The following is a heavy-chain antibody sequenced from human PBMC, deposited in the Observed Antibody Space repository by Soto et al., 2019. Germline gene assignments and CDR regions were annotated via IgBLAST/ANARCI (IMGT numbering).Heavy chain of an antibody. J-gene: IGHJ6*02. CDR2: INPSGGST. Sequence: GTSVKVSCKASGYTFTSYYMHWVRQAPGQGLEWMGIINPSGGSTSYAQKFQGRVTMTRDTSTSTVYMELSSLRSEDTAVYYCARGDYYDSGGSLVSYGMDVWGQGTTVTVSS. V-gene: IGHV1-46*03. CDR1: GYTFTSYY. CDR3: ARGDYYDSGGSLVSYGMDV. D-gene: IGHD3-22*01.